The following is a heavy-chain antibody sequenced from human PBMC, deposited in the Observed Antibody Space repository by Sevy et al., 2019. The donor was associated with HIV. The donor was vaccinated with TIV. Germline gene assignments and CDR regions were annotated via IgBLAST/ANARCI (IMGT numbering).Heavy chain of an antibody. V-gene: IGHV3-33*01. CDR2: IWFDGSNT. CDR3: ARDLEFYGHGDYGPAFMPDF. J-gene: IGHJ4*01. Sequence: GGSLRLSCAASGFTFSSFGMHWVRQAPGKGLEWLAVIWFDGSNTYYADSVRGRFTISRDIAKNTLHLQMNSLRAEDTAVYYCARDLEFYGHGDYGPAFMPDFWGHGTLVTVSS. CDR1: GFTFSSFG. D-gene: IGHD4-17*01.